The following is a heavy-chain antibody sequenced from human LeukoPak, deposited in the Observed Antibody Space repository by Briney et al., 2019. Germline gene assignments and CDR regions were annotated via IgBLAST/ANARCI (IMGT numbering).Heavy chain of an antibody. CDR2: IYHSGST. Sequence: SGTLSLTCAVSGASISSNNWWNWVRQPPGKGLEWIGEIYHSGSTNYSPSLKSRITISVDKSKNHFSLKLTSVTAADTAVYYCARVTANYYDSSGYEYWGQGTLVTVSS. CDR1: GASISSNNW. V-gene: IGHV4-4*02. J-gene: IGHJ4*02. CDR3: ARVTANYYDSSGYEY. D-gene: IGHD3-22*01.